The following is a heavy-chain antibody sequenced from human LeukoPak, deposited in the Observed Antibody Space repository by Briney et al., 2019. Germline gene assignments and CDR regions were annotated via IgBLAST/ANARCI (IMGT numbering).Heavy chain of an antibody. V-gene: IGHV1-2*02. CDR2: INPNSGGA. CDR1: GYTFTGYY. D-gene: IGHD2-15*01. CDR3: ARGYCGGGSCYYYFDY. Sequence: ASVKVSCKASGYTFTGYYMHWVRQAPGQGLEWMGWINPNSGGANYAQKFQGRVTTTRDTSISTAYMELSRLRSDDTAVYYCARGYCGGGSCYYYFDYWGQGTLVTVSS. J-gene: IGHJ4*02.